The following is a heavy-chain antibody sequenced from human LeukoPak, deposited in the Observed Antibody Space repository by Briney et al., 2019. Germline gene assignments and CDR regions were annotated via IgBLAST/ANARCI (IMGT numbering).Heavy chain of an antibody. Sequence: PGGSLRLSCAASGFTFSNYGMYWVRQAPGQGLEWVVFISYDGSSTYYADSVKGRFTISRDNSKNTLYLQMNSLRAEDTAVYFCAKRGVVIRVILVGFHKQAYYFDSWGQGALVTVSS. J-gene: IGHJ4*02. CDR1: GFTFSNYG. D-gene: IGHD3-10*01. CDR3: AKRGVVIRVILVGFHKQAYYFDS. CDR2: ISYDGSST. V-gene: IGHV3-30*18.